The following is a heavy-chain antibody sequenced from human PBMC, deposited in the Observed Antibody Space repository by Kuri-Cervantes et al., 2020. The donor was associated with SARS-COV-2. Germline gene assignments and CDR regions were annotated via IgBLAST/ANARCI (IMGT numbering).Heavy chain of an antibody. Sequence: GSLLRPPCAASGFTVSSNYMSWVRQAPGKGLEWVSGINWNGGSTGYADSVKGRFTNSRDNAKNSLYLQMNSLRAEDTALYYCAREGGYYYYMDVWGKGTTVTVSS. J-gene: IGHJ6*03. CDR3: AREGGYYYYMDV. CDR2: INWNGGST. D-gene: IGHD3-16*01. V-gene: IGHV3-20*04. CDR1: GFTVSSNY.